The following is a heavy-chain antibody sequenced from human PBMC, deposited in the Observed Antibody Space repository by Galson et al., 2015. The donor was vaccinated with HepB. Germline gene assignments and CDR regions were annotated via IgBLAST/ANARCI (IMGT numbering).Heavy chain of an antibody. CDR2: IKNKTDGGTT. J-gene: IGHJ6*03. D-gene: IGHD1-14*01. Sequence: SLRLSCAASGFTFSNAWMSWVRQAQGKGLEWVGRIKNKTDGGTTDYAAPVKGRFTISRDDSKNTLYLQMNSLKTEDTAVYYCTTDPRSTTLYYYYYYMDVWGKGTTVTVSS. V-gene: IGHV3-15*01. CDR3: TTDPRSTTLYYYYYYMDV. CDR1: GFTFSNAW.